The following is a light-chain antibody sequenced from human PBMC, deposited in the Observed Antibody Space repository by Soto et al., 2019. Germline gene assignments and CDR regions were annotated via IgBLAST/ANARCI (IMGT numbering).Light chain of an antibody. Sequence: MTQSPATLSVSLGERATLSCRASQSVARNLAWYQQKPGKAPKLLIYDASSLESGVPSRFSGSGSGTEFTLTISSLQPDDFATYYCQQYNSYPLTFGGGTKVDIK. J-gene: IGKJ4*01. CDR3: QQYNSYPLT. V-gene: IGKV1-5*01. CDR1: QSVARN. CDR2: DAS.